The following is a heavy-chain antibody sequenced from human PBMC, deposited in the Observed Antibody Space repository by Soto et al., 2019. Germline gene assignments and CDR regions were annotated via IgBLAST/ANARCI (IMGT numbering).Heavy chain of an antibody. CDR2: IIPILGIA. Sequence: QVQLVQSGAEVKKPGSSVKVSCKASGGTFSSYTISWVRQAPGQGLEWMGRIIPILGIANYAQKFQGRVTPFLCIANKPNEFQRRVTITAEQSTNPGNLELVSLRSEDTAVYSCAYVVIKIPAASLSFAYWGQGNLVPVYS. CDR3: NLELVSLRSEDTAVYSCAYVVIKIPAASLSFAY. V-gene: IGHV1-69*02. CDR1: GGTFSSYT. J-gene: IGHJ4*02. D-gene: IGHD6-13*01.